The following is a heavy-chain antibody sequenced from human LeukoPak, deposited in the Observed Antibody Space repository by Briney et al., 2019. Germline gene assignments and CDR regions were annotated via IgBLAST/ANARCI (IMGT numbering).Heavy chain of an antibody. CDR1: GGSISGYY. V-gene: IGHV4-39*07. CDR2: IYYSGST. J-gene: IGHJ4*02. Sequence: SETLSLTCTVSGGSISGYYWSWIRQPPGKGLEWIGSIYYSGSTYYNPSLKSRVTISVDTSKNQFSLKLSSVTAADTAVYYCATQDGGAYSSSWYGNWGQGTLVTVSS. D-gene: IGHD6-13*01. CDR3: ATQDGGAYSSSWYGN.